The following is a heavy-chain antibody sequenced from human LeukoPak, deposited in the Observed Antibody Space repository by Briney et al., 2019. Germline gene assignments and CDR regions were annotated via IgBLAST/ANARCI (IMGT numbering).Heavy chain of an antibody. J-gene: IGHJ3*02. CDR1: GYTFTTYY. CDR2: INPSGGST. D-gene: IGHD2-2*01. CDR3: ARSHNVPAVHIAAFDI. Sequence: ASVKVSCKASGYTFTTYYMHWVRQAPGQGLEWMGVINPSGGSTSYAQKFQGRVTMTRDTTTSTVYMELSSLRSEDTAVYYCARSHNVPAVHIAAFDIWGQGTMVTVSS. V-gene: IGHV1-46*01.